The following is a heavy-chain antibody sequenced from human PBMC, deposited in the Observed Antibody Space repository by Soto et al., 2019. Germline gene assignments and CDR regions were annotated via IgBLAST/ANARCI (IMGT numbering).Heavy chain of an antibody. CDR3: AKTRTGDRDAFDF. V-gene: IGHV5-51*01. CDR1: GYSFTSYW. D-gene: IGHD1-26*01. CDR2: IYPGDSDT. J-gene: IGHJ3*01. Sequence: PGESLKISCKGSGYSFTSYWTGWVRQMSGKGLVWMGIIYPGDSDTRYSPSFQGQVTISADKSISTAYLQWSSLKAPDTAMYYCAKTRTGDRDAFDFWGQGTMVTVSS.